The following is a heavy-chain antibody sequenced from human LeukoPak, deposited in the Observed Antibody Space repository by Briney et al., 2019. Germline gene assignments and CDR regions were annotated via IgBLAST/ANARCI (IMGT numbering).Heavy chain of an antibody. CDR2: ISHSGST. CDR3: ARVDGHYDILTGLFDY. Sequence: PSQTLSLTCAISGASMTSSNWWSWVRQPPGKGLEWIGEISHSGSTNYNPSLKSRVTISVDTSKNQFSLKLSSVTAADTAVYYCARVDGHYDILTGLFDYWGQGTLVTVSS. D-gene: IGHD3-9*01. CDR1: GASMTSSNW. J-gene: IGHJ4*02. V-gene: IGHV4-4*02.